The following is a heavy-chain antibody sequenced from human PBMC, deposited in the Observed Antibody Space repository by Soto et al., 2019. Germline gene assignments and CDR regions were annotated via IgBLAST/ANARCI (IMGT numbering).Heavy chain of an antibody. CDR3: ARSFSSSWPFDY. Sequence: XSVKVSCKASGSTFTRYAMHWVRQAPGQRLEWMGWIXAGNGXTKYSQKFQGXXTITRDTSARTAYMEMSSLRSEDTAVYYCARSFSSSWPFDYWGKGTLVTVSS. D-gene: IGHD6-13*01. CDR1: GSTFTRYA. V-gene: IGHV1-3*01. J-gene: IGHJ4*02. CDR2: IXAGNGXT.